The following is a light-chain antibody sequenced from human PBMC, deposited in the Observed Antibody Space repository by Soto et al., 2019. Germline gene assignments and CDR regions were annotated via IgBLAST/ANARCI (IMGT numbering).Light chain of an antibody. CDR2: GNN. CDR3: QSYDDSLSGSYV. Sequence: QLVLTQPPSVSGAPGQRVTISCTGSSSNYDVHWYQQLPGTAPQLLIFGNNNRPSGVPDRFSGSKSGTSASLTITGLQAEDEADYYCQSYDDSLSGSYVFGTGTKLTVL. J-gene: IGLJ1*01. V-gene: IGLV1-40*01. CDR1: SSNYD.